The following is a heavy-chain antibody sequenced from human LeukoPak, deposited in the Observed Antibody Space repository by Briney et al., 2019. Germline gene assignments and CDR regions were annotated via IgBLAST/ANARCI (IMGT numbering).Heavy chain of an antibody. V-gene: IGHV3-23*01. Sequence: GGSLRLSCAASGFTFSTYDMSWVRQAPGKGLEWVSLIIGSGGRTYYTDSVKGRFTISRDNSKNTLYLQMNSLTAQDTAVYYCAREFFGSSGGFDYWGQGTLVTVSS. D-gene: IGHD6-13*01. CDR2: IIGSGGRT. CDR1: GFTFSTYD. CDR3: AREFFGSSGGFDY. J-gene: IGHJ4*02.